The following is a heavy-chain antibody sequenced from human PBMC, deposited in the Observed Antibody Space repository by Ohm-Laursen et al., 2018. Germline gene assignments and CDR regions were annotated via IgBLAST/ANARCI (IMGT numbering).Heavy chain of an antibody. Sequence: SLRLSCAASGFTFADYWMNWVRRAPGKGLEWVANIKQDGSEKNYVDSVKGRFTITRDNANNSLYLQMNSLRVEDTAVYYCARRPRPGWGGSVRDIWGQGTMVTVSS. CDR1: GFTFADYW. CDR3: ARRPRPGWGGSVRDI. D-gene: IGHD3-10*01. CDR2: IKQDGSEK. V-gene: IGHV3-7*01. J-gene: IGHJ3*02.